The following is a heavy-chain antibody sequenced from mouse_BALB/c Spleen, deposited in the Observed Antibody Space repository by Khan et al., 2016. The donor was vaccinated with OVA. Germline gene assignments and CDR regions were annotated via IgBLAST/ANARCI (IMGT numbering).Heavy chain of an antibody. D-gene: IGHD4-1*02. J-gene: IGHJ2*01. Sequence: EMELVESGGGLVQPGGSLRLTCATSGFTFTNYYMTWVRQPPGKALEWLGFIRNKADGYTTEYSSSVKGRFTFSRDNSQNILYLHMTTLRAEYSATYYCARDQVGSYFDYWGQGTTLTVSS. V-gene: IGHV7-3*02. CDR2: IRNKADGYTT. CDR3: ARDQVGSYFDY. CDR1: GFTFTNYY.